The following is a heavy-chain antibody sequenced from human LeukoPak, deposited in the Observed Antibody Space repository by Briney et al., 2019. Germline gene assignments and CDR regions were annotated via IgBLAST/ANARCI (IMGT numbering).Heavy chain of an antibody. CDR1: GGSISSHY. CDR2: ISSSGST. Sequence: PSETLSLTCTVSGGSISSHYWIWIRQSPEKGLEWIGDISSSGSTGYNPSLRSRVTISLDTSKNQFSLNLSSVTAADTALYYCAIMHGYYDGSGYWVQWGQGTLVTVSS. CDR3: AIMHGYYDGSGYWVQ. V-gene: IGHV4-59*11. D-gene: IGHD3-22*01. J-gene: IGHJ4*02.